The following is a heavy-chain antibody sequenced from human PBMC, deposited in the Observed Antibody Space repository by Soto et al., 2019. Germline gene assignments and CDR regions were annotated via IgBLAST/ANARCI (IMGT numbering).Heavy chain of an antibody. J-gene: IGHJ4*02. Sequence: LRLSCAASGFTFHTYNMNWVRQAPGKGLEWVSFISTSSSYIYYADSVKGRFTISRDNAKNSLYLQMNSMRAEDTAVYYCARDDTVSPFDYWGQGTLVTISS. D-gene: IGHD4-17*01. CDR2: ISTSSSYI. V-gene: IGHV3-21*01. CDR1: GFTFHTYN. CDR3: ARDDTVSPFDY.